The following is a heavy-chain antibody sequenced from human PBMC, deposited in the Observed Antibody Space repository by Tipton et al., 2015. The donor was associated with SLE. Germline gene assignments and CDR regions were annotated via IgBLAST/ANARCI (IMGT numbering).Heavy chain of an antibody. J-gene: IGHJ3*02. CDR2: IYYSEST. D-gene: IGHD3-22*01. CDR3: ARDIDSSDEGRAFDI. CDR1: GGTISSYS. V-gene: IGHV4-59*01. Sequence: TLSLTCTVSGGTISSYSWSCIRQPPGKGLEWIGYIYYSESTNYNPSLKSRVTISVDTSKNQVSLKLSSVTAADTAVYYCARDIDSSDEGRAFDIWGQGTMVTVSS.